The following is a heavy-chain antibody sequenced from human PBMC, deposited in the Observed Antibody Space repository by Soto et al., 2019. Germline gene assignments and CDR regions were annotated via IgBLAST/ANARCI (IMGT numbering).Heavy chain of an antibody. Sequence: SETLSLTCTVSGVSVRSTYYSWTWVRQPPGKGLDWFGYRYYSGSNLYNPSLRSRTIISVYTTKNQLYLDLTSATGGDRALDYCARGAPNTTYPSEDHGLDVWGQGTAVTVSS. CDR2: RYYSGSN. V-gene: IGHV4-30-4*01. D-gene: IGHD1-26*01. CDR1: GVSVRSTYYS. CDR3: ARGAPNTTYPSEDHGLDV. J-gene: IGHJ6*01.